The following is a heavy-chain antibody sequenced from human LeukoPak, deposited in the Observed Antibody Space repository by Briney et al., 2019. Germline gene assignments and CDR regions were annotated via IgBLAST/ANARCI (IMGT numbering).Heavy chain of an antibody. CDR3: ARIYCSSTSCYIDY. CDR2: INPNSGGT. D-gene: IGHD2-2*02. Sequence: ASVKVSCKASGYTFTGYYMHWVRQAPGQGLEWMGWINPNSGGTNYAQKFQGTVTMTRDTSISTAYMELSRLRSDDTAVYYCARIYCSSTSCYIDYWGQGTLVTVSS. CDR1: GYTFTGYY. J-gene: IGHJ4*02. V-gene: IGHV1-2*02.